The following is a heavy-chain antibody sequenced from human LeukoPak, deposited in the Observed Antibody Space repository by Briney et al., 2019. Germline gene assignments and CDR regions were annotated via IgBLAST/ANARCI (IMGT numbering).Heavy chain of an antibody. Sequence: GGSLRLSCAASGFTFSSYWMSWVRQAPGKGLEWVANIKQDGSEKYYVDSVKGRFTISRDNAKNSLYLQMNSLRAEDTAVYYCARDHGIAAAAVYYYCMDVWGKGTTVTVSS. CDR2: IKQDGSEK. D-gene: IGHD6-13*01. J-gene: IGHJ6*03. V-gene: IGHV3-7*01. CDR3: ARDHGIAAAAVYYYCMDV. CDR1: GFTFSSYW.